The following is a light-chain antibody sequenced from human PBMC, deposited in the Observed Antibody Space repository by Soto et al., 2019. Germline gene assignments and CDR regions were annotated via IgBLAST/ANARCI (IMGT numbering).Light chain of an antibody. Sequence: EIVLTQSPGTLSLSPGERATLSCRASQSVSSSFLAWYQQKPRQAPRLLIYGASNRATGIPDRFSGSGSGTDFTLTISRLEPEDFAVYYCQQYVTSPWAFGQGTKVAIE. V-gene: IGKV3-20*01. CDR2: GAS. CDR1: QSVSSSF. J-gene: IGKJ1*01. CDR3: QQYVTSPWA.